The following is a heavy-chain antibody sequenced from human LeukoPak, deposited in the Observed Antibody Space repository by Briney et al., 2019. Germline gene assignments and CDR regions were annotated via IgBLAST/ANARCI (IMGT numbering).Heavy chain of an antibody. CDR1: ADSITNYY. CDR2: IYINGIT. D-gene: IGHD1-26*01. CDR3: ARAAGRDTTSGLDIDY. V-gene: IGHV4-4*07. Sequence: SETLSLTCSVSADSITNYYWNWIRHPAGKGLEWIGRIYINGITNYNPSLKSRVTMSVDTSKNHFSLNLSSVTAADTAMYYCARAAGRDTTSGLDIDYWGQGTLVTVSS. J-gene: IGHJ4*02.